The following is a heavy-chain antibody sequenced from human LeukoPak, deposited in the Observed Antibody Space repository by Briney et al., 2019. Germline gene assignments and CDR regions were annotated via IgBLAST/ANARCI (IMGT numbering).Heavy chain of an antibody. D-gene: IGHD3-16*01. J-gene: IGHJ4*02. CDR3: ASGPQLWGGYY. CDR1: GYTFIAYY. V-gene: IGHV1-69*13. CDR2: IIPIFGTA. Sequence: ASVKVSCKASGYTFIAYYMHWVRQAPGQGLEWMGGIIPIFGTANYAQKFQGRVTITADESTSTAYMELSSLRSEDTAVYYCASGPQLWGGYYWGQGTLVTVSS.